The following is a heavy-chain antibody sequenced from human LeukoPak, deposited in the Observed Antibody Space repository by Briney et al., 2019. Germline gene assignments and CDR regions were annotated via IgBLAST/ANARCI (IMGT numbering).Heavy chain of an antibody. D-gene: IGHD5-12*01. CDR2: VKSDTDGGTA. CDR3: TAGTGHSDHDY. CDR1: EFTFNNAW. J-gene: IGHJ4*02. V-gene: IGHV3-15*01. Sequence: GGSLRLSCAASEFTFNNAWMSWVRQAPEKGLEWVGRVKSDTDGGTADYAAPVKGRFTISRDDSKNMVYLQMNGLRTDDTAVYYCTAGTGHSDHDYWGQGTLVTVSS.